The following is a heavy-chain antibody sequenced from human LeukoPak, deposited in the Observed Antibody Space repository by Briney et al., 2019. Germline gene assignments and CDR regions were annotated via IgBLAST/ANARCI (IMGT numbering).Heavy chain of an antibody. J-gene: IGHJ4*02. V-gene: IGHV4-39*07. Sequence: SETLSLTCTVSGGSISSSSYYWGWSRQPPGKGLEWIGSIYYSGSTYYNPSLKSRVTISVDTSKNQFSLKLSSVTAADTAVYYCARDRQRDYYDSSGTIDYWGQGTLVTVSS. D-gene: IGHD3-22*01. CDR2: IYYSGST. CDR1: GGSISSSSYY. CDR3: ARDRQRDYYDSSGTIDY.